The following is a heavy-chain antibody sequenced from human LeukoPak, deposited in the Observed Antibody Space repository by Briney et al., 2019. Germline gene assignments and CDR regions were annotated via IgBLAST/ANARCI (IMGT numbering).Heavy chain of an antibody. Sequence: GGSLRLSCAASGFNATSNYMSWVRQAPGKGLEWVSAISGSGSSTYYAGSVRSRFTTSRDNSKRTVYLQMNSLRVEDMAVYYCAPLAANIFDYWGQGTLVTASS. CDR2: ISGSGSST. CDR1: GFNATSNY. D-gene: IGHD6-25*01. V-gene: IGHV3-23*01. J-gene: IGHJ4*02. CDR3: APLAANIFDY.